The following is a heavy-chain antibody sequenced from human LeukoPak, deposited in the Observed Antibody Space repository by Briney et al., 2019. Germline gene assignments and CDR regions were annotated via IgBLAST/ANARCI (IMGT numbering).Heavy chain of an antibody. V-gene: IGHV1-2*02. CDR1: GYTFTGYY. D-gene: IGHD1-26*01. CDR3: ARVRWELLRGWFDP. Sequence: ASVKVSCKASGYTFTGYYMHWVRQAPGQGLEWMGWINPNSGGTNYAQKFQGRVTMTRDTSISTAYMELSRLRSDDTAVYYCARVRWELLRGWFDPWGQGTLVTVSS. CDR2: INPNSGGT. J-gene: IGHJ5*02.